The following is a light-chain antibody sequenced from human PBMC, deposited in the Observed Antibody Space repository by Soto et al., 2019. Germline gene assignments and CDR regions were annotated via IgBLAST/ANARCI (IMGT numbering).Light chain of an antibody. Sequence: QSVLTQPRSVSGSPGHSVTLSCTGTSSDVGGYNYISWYQHHPGRAPKVMIYDVSKRPSGVPDRFSGSKSGNTVSLTISGLQAEDEADYYCSSYTSNRPYVFGTGTKGTVL. CDR3: SSYTSNRPYV. CDR2: DVS. V-gene: IGLV2-11*01. J-gene: IGLJ1*01. CDR1: SSDVGGYNY.